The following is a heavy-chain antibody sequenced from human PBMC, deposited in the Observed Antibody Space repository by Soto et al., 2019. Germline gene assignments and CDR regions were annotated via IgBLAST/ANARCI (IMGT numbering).Heavy chain of an antibody. CDR3: AWPYGSGIMSGMDV. Sequence: SVKVSCKASGGTFSSYAISWVRQAPGQGLEWKGGIIPIFGTANYAQKLQGRVTITADYSTSTAYMVLSCLRFEFTSFYFCAWPYGSGIMSGMDVWGQGTTVTVSS. CDR2: IIPIFGTA. D-gene: IGHD3-10*01. CDR1: GGTFSSYA. V-gene: IGHV1-69*13. J-gene: IGHJ6*02.